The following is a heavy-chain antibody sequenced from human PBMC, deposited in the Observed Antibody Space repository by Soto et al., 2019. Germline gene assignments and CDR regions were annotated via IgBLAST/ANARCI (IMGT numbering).Heavy chain of an antibody. V-gene: IGHV4-34*01. Sequence: SETLSLTCAVYGGSFSGYYWSWIRQPPGKGLEWIGEINHSGSTNYNPSLKSRVTISVDTSKNQFSLKLSSVTAADTAVYYCARVRVVRGVVCYYYGMDVWGQGTTVTVSS. J-gene: IGHJ6*02. CDR1: GGSFSGYY. CDR3: ARVRVVRGVVCYYYGMDV. CDR2: INHSGST. D-gene: IGHD3-10*01.